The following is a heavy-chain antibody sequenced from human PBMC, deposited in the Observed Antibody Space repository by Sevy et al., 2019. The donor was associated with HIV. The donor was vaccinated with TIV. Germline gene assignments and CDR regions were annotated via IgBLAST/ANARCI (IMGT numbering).Heavy chain of an antibody. V-gene: IGHV3-48*03. Sequence: GGSLRLSCAASGFTFSSYEMNWVRQAPGKGLEWVSYISSSGSTIYYADSVKGRFTISRDNAKNSLYLQMNSLGAEDTAGYYCASIGAYQLRRGVGYWGQGTLVTVSS. CDR1: GFTFSSYE. J-gene: IGHJ4*02. D-gene: IGHD2-2*01. CDR2: ISSSGSTI. CDR3: ASIGAYQLRRGVGY.